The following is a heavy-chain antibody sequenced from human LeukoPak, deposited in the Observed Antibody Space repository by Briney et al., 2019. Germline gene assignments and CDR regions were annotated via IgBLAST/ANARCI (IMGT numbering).Heavy chain of an antibody. CDR3: AKDWRYCSGGSCYFDY. CDR2: ISGSGGST. D-gene: IGHD2-15*01. CDR1: GFTFSSYA. J-gene: IGHJ4*02. V-gene: IGHV3-23*01. Sequence: GGSLRLSCAASGFTFSSYAMSWVRQAPGKGLEWVSAISGSGGSTYYADSVKGRFTISRDNSKNTLYLQMNSLRAEDTAVYYCAKDWRYCSGGSCYFDYWGQGTPVTVSS.